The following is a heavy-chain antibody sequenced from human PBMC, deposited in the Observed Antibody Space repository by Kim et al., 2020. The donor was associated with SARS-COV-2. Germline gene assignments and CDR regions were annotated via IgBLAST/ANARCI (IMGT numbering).Heavy chain of an antibody. CDR2: ISGATGII. Sequence: GGSLRLSCAASGFTFSNYNMNWVRQAPGKGLEWLSHISGATGIIYYADSVKGRFTISRDNAKNSLYLQMNSLRDEDTAVYYCARSHSRAFHIWGQGTMV. J-gene: IGHJ3*02. CDR3: ARSHSRAFHI. CDR1: GFTFSNYN. V-gene: IGHV3-48*02.